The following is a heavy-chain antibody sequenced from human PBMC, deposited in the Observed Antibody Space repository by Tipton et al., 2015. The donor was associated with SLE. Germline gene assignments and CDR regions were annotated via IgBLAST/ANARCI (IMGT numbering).Heavy chain of an antibody. CDR1: GLTFSSYE. D-gene: IGHD2-15*01. Sequence: SLRLSCAASGLTFSSYEMNWVRQAPGKGLEWVGFIRSKAYGGTTEYAASVKGRFTISRDDSKSIAYLQMNSLKTEDTAVYYCVVVDLDYWGQGTLVTVSS. CDR3: VVVDLDY. CDR2: IRSKAYGGTT. V-gene: IGHV3-49*04. J-gene: IGHJ4*02.